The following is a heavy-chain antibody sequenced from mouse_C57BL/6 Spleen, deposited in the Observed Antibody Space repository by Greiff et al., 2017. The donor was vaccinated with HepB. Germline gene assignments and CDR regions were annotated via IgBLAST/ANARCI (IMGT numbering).Heavy chain of an antibody. D-gene: IGHD1-1*01. V-gene: IGHV1-55*01. J-gene: IGHJ4*01. CDR2: IYPGSGST. CDR3: ARCPNYYGGSYGDAMDY. Sequence: QVQLQQPGAELVKPGASVKMSCKASGYTFTSYWITWVKQRPGQGLEWIGDIYPGSGSTNYNEKFKSKATLTVDTSSSTAYMQLSSLTSEDSAVYCCARCPNYYGGSYGDAMDYWGQGTSVTVSS. CDR1: GYTFTSYW.